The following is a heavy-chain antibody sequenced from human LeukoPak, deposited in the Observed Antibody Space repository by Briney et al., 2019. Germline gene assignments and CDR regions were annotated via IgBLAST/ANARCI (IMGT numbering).Heavy chain of an antibody. Sequence: GASVKVSCKASGYIFTKYVVHWARQAPGQRPEWMGWIKAGNGDTKYSQNFQDRLTITRDTSASTVHMELSSLTSEDTALYYCARDDCGDTCYPGGYWGQGTLVTVSS. J-gene: IGHJ4*02. CDR3: ARDDCGDTCYPGGY. D-gene: IGHD2-21*01. CDR1: GYIFTKYV. CDR2: IKAGNGDT. V-gene: IGHV1-3*01.